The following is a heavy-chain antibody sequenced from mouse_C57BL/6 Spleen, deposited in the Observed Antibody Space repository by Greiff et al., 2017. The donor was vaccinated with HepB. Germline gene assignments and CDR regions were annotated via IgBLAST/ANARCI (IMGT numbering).Heavy chain of an antibody. CDR2: ISNGGGST. D-gene: IGHD2-3*01. V-gene: IGHV5-12*01. CDR1: GFTFSDYY. J-gene: IGHJ1*03. Sequence: EVKLMESGGGLVQPGGSLKLSCAASGFTFSDYYMYWVRQTPEKRLEWVAYISNGGGSTYYPDTVKGRFTISRDNAKNTLYLQMSRLKSEDTAMYYCARRYDGYYEYFDVWGTGTTVTVSS. CDR3: ARRYDGYYEYFDV.